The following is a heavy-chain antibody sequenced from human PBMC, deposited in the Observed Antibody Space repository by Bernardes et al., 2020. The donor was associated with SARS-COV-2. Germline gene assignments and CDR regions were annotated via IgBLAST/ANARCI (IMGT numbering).Heavy chain of an antibody. V-gene: IGHV3-21*01. CDR3: ARFGCSSTSCYFLGMVEVWVSYYYYMDV. J-gene: IGHJ6*03. CDR1: GFTFSSYS. D-gene: IGHD2-2*01. CDR2: ISSSSSYI. Sequence: GGSLRLSCAASGFTFSSYSMNWVRQAPGKGLEWVSSISSSSSYIYYADSVKGRFTISRDNAKNSLYLQMNSLRAEDTAVYYCARFGCSSTSCYFLGMVEVWVSYYYYMDVWGKGTTVTVSS.